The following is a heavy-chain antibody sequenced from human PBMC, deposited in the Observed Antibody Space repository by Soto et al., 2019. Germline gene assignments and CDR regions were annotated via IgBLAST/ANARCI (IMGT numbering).Heavy chain of an antibody. V-gene: IGHV2-5*01. Sequence: QITLKESGPTLVKPTQTLTLTCTFSGFSLSTSGVGVGWIRQPPGKALEWLALIYWNDDKRYSPSLKSRLTITKDTSKNQVALTMTNMDPVDTATYYCARPYYYDSSGYYLPPFDYWGQGTLVTVSS. CDR2: IYWNDDK. CDR3: ARPYYYDSSGYYLPPFDY. CDR1: GFSLSTSGVG. D-gene: IGHD3-22*01. J-gene: IGHJ4*02.